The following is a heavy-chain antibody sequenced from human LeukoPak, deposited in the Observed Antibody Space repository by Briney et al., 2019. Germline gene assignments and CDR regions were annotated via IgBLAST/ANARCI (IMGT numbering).Heavy chain of an antibody. CDR2: IYYSGTPT. CDR3: ARDSRGGGRDFDY. D-gene: IGHD3-16*01. V-gene: IGHV4-59*01. Sequence: SETLSLTCTVSGDSISSSYWAWIRQPPGEGLEWIGYIYYSGTPTSYNPSLKSRVTISIDTSRNQFSLKLSSVTAADTAVYYCARDSRGGGRDFDYWGQGTLVTVSS. J-gene: IGHJ4*02. CDR1: GDSISSSY.